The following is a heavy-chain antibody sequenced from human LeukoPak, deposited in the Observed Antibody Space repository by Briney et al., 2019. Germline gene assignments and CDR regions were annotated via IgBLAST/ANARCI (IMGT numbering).Heavy chain of an antibody. J-gene: IGHJ6*02. CDR1: GSTFSGSA. D-gene: IGHD3-10*01. CDR2: IRSKANSYAT. Sequence: GGSLRLSCAASGSTFSGSAMHWVRQASGKGLEWVGRIRSKANSYATAYAASVKGRFTISRDDSKNTAYLQMNSLKTEDTAVYYCTRHELDGRLWFGESQNYYYYYGMDVWGQGTTVTVSS. CDR3: TRHELDGRLWFGESQNYYYYYGMDV. V-gene: IGHV3-73*01.